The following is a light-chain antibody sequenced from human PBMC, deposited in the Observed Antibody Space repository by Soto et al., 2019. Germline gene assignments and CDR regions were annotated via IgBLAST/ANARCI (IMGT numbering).Light chain of an antibody. CDR1: TGAVTSGHF. Sequence: QAVVTQEPSLTVSPGGTVTLTCGSSTGAVTSGHFPYWFQQKPGHAPRTLIYDTSNKHSWTPARFSGSLLGGKAALTLSGAQPEDEAEYYCLLSYSGARGVFGGGTKVTVL. CDR3: LLSYSGARGV. V-gene: IGLV7-46*01. J-gene: IGLJ2*01. CDR2: DTS.